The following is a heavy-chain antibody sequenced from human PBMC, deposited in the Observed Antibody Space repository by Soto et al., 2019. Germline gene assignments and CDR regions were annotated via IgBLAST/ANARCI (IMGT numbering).Heavy chain of an antibody. CDR2: IHPNEGVT. D-gene: IGHD2-15*01. CDR3: VRDRSGGYYDY. J-gene: IGHJ4*02. V-gene: IGHV1-46*01. CDR1: GYTFTNYL. Sequence: QVQLVQSGAEVEKPGASVKVSCRTSGYTFTNYLIHWVRQAPGQGLEWMGGIHPNEGVTVYAQNLQDRVTMTRDTSTSTVYMELRSLGSGDTAVYYCVRDRSGGYYDYRGQGTLVTVSS.